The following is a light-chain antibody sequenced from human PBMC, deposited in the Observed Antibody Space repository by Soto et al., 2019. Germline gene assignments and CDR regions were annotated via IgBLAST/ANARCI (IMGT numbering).Light chain of an antibody. V-gene: IGKV3-20*01. J-gene: IGKJ4*01. CDR1: QSVGRNY. Sequence: EIVLTQSPGTLSLSPGERATLSCRASQSVGRNYLAWYQQKPGQAPRLLIHAASSRATGIPDTFSGSGYDTDFTLTISRLGPEDFAVYYWQEYAESTRAFGGGTKVEVK. CDR2: AAS. CDR3: QEYAESTRA.